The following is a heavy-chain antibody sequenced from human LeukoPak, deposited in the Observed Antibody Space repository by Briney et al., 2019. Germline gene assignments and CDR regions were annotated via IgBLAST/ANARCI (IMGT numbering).Heavy chain of an antibody. J-gene: IGHJ6*03. CDR1: GFSFPYFE. CDR2: IRSKAYGGTT. Sequence: PGGSLRLSCAASGFSFPYFEMNWVRQAPGKGLEWVGFIRSKAYGGTTEYAASVKGRFTISRDDSKSIAYLQMNSLKTEDTAVYYCTRDSIVSKYGNYYYYMDVWGKGTTVTISS. D-gene: IGHD3-16*02. V-gene: IGHV3-49*04. CDR3: TRDSIVSKYGNYYYYMDV.